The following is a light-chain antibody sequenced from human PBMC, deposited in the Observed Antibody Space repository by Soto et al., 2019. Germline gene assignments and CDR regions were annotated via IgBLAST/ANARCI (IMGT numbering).Light chain of an antibody. CDR3: QQYNNWPALT. CDR1: QSVNSN. Sequence: EIVMTQSPATLSVSPGERATLSCRASQSVNSNLAWYQQKPGQAPRLLIYGASTRATGIPARFSGSRSGTEFTLTISSLQSEDFAVYYCQQYNNWPALTFGGGTKVDIK. J-gene: IGKJ4*01. V-gene: IGKV3D-15*01. CDR2: GAS.